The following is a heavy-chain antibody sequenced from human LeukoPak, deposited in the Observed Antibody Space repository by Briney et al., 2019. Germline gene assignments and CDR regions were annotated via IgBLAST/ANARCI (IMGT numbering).Heavy chain of an antibody. CDR3: TKDRWLDYTTSSRPFDH. D-gene: IGHD3-3*01. Sequence: PGGSLRLSCAASGFTFSSYAMSWVRQAPGKGLEWVSAISGSGGSTYYTDSVEGRFTISRDNSKHTLYLQMNSLRAEDTAVYYCTKDRWLDYTTSSRPFDHWGQGIRVTVSS. CDR2: ISGSGGST. J-gene: IGHJ4*02. CDR1: GFTFSSYA. V-gene: IGHV3-23*01.